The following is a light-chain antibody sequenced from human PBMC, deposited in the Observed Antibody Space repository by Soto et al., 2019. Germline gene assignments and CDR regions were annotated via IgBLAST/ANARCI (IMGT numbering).Light chain of an antibody. CDR1: QSIANN. CDR2: GAS. V-gene: IGKV3-15*01. Sequence: EIVMTQSPATLSVSPGERATLSCRASQSIANNLAWYQQLPGQAPRLLIYGASNTATGIPARISGSGSGTEFTLTISSLQSEDFAVYYCLHYKDWPRWTFGQGTRVEV. J-gene: IGKJ1*01. CDR3: LHYKDWPRWT.